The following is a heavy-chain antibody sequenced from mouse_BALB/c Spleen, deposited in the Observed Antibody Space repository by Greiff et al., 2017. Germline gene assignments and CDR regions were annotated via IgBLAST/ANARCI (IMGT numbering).Heavy chain of an antibody. CDR3: ARGDDRNWCAY. Sequence: EVMLVESGGGLVQPGGSLRLSCATSGFSFTDYYMCWVRQPPGKALEWLGFIRNKANGYTTEYSASVKGRFTISRDNSPSILYLQMNTLRAVDSATYYCARGDDRNWCAYWGQGTLVTVSA. V-gene: IGHV7-3*02. J-gene: IGHJ3*01. D-gene: IGHD2-3*01. CDR1: GFSFTDYY. CDR2: IRNKANGYTT.